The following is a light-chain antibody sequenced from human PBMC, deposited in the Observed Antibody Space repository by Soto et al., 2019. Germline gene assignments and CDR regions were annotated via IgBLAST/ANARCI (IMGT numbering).Light chain of an antibody. CDR2: GVT. CDR1: SSDIGAYNY. CDR3: SSYTRSSTVEL. J-gene: IGLJ1*01. Sequence: QSALTQPASVSGSPGQSITISCSGTSSDIGAYNYVSWYQQHPGEAPQLMIYGVTNRPSGVSNRFSGSKSGNTASLTISGLQAADEDDYYCSSYTRSSTVELFGTGTKVTVL. V-gene: IGLV2-14*01.